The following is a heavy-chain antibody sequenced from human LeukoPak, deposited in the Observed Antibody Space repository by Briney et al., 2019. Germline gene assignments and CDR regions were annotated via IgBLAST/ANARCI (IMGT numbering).Heavy chain of an antibody. CDR2: ISYDGSNK. J-gene: IGHJ5*02. Sequence: GGSLRLSCAASGFTFSSYGMHWVRQAPGKGLEWVAVISYDGSNKYYADSVKGRFTISRDNSKNTLYLQMNSLRAEDTGVYYCAKSNLFLEWLDWFDPWGQGTLVTVSS. D-gene: IGHD3-3*01. CDR1: GFTFSSYG. V-gene: IGHV3-30*18. CDR3: AKSNLFLEWLDWFDP.